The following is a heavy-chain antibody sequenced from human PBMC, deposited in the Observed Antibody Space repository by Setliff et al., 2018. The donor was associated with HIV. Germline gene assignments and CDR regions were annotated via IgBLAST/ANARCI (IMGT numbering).Heavy chain of an antibody. D-gene: IGHD5-12*01. V-gene: IGHV3-23*01. CDR1: GFTFSNYV. Sequence: PGGSLRLSCAASGFTFSNYVINWVRQAPGKGLEWISGISGSGVNSYYADSVKGRFTISRDNSKNTVYLQMNSLRAEDTAMYYCARDWRHGYDLNFDYWGQGTLVTVSS. J-gene: IGHJ4*02. CDR2: ISGSGVNS. CDR3: ARDWRHGYDLNFDY.